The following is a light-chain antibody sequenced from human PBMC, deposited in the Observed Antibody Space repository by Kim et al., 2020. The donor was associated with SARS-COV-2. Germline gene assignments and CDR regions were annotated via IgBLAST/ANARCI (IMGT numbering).Light chain of an antibody. V-gene: IGLV2-14*01. J-gene: IGLJ3*02. CDR1: SSDVGGYNY. CDR3: SSYTTSSTV. Sequence: QSVLTQPASVSGSPGQSITISCTGTSSDVGGYNYVSWYQQHPGKAPKLMIYDVNKRPSGVSNRFSGSKSGNTASLTISGLQAEDEADYYCSSYTTSSTVFGGGTQLTVL. CDR2: DVN.